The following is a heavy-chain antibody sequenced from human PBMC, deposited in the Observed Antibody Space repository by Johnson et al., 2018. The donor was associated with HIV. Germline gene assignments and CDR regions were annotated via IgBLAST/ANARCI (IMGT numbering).Heavy chain of an antibody. Sequence: VQLVESGGGLVQPGRSLRLSCAASGFTFDDYAMHWVRQAPGKGLEWVSAISGSARSTYYADSVRGRFTISRDNSKNTLYLQMNSLRAEDTAVYYCARGDVGAFDIWGQGTMVTVSS. CDR2: ISGSARST. V-gene: IGHV3-23*04. CDR1: GFTFDDYA. D-gene: IGHD1-26*01. CDR3: ARGDVGAFDI. J-gene: IGHJ3*02.